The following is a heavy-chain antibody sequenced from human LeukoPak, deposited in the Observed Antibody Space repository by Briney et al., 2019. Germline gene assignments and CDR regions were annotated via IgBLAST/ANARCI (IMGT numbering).Heavy chain of an antibody. CDR3: ARDHGRWLQLRFPYYFDY. CDR1: GGSFSGYY. V-gene: IGHV4-34*01. J-gene: IGHJ4*02. Sequence: SETLSLTCAVYGGSFSGYYWSWLRQPPGKGLEWIGEINHSGSTNYNPSLKSRVTISVDTSKNQFSLKLSSVTAADTAVYYCARDHGRWLQLRFPYYFDYWGQGTLVTVSS. D-gene: IGHD5-24*01. CDR2: INHSGST.